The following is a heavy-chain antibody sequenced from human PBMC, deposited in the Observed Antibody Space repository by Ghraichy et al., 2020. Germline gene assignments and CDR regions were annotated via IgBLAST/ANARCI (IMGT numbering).Heavy chain of an antibody. CDR3: ARERHSSI. CDR2: ISTSSSTI. D-gene: IGHD6-6*01. Sequence: GGSLRLSCAASGFTFSSYTMNWVRQAPGKGLEWVSDISTSSSTIFYADSVKGRFTISRDNAKNSLYLQMNSLRAEDTAVYYCARERHSSIWGQGTLVTVSS. CDR1: GFTFSSYT. V-gene: IGHV3-48*04. J-gene: IGHJ4*02.